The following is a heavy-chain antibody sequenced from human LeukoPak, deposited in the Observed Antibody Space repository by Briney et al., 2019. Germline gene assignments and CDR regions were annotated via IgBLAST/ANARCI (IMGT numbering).Heavy chain of an antibody. CDR1: GYSFTSYW. CDR2: IDPSDSYT. D-gene: IGHD4-11*01. CDR3: ARPTPYSNYVFDY. V-gene: IGHV5-10-1*01. Sequence: GESLQISCKGSGYSFTSYWISWVRQMPGKGLEWMGRIDPSDSYTNYSPSFQGHVTISADKSISTAYLQWSSLKASDTAMYYCARPTPYSNYVFDYWGQGTLVTVSS. J-gene: IGHJ4*02.